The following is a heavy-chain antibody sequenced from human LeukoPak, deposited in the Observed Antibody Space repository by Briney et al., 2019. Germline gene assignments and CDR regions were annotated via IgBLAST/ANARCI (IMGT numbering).Heavy chain of an antibody. J-gene: IGHJ4*02. CDR3: ARGSYDILTGYIV. D-gene: IGHD3-9*01. Sequence: PSQTLSLTCTVSGGSISSGGYYWSWIRQHPGKGLEWIGYIYYSGGTYYNPSLKSRVTISVDTSKNQFSLKLCSVTAADTAVYYCARGSYDILTGYIVWGQGTLVTVSS. V-gene: IGHV4-31*03. CDR1: GGSISSGGYY. CDR2: IYYSGGT.